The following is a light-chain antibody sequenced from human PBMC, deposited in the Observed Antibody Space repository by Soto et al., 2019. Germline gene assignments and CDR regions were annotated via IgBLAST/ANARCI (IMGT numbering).Light chain of an antibody. CDR3: QQYGSSPRYT. V-gene: IGKV3-20*01. CDR2: GAF. Sequence: EIVLTQSPGTLSLSPGERATLSCRASQSVSSSYLAWYQQKPGQAPRLLIYGAFSRATGIPDRFSGSGSGTDVTLTISRLEPEDFAVYYCQQYGSSPRYTFGQGTKLEIK. J-gene: IGKJ2*01. CDR1: QSVSSSY.